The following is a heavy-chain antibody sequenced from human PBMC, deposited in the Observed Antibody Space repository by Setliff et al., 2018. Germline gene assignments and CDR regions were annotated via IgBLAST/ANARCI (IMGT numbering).Heavy chain of an antibody. CDR3: ARAVTYYDILTGQHHYDAFDI. Sequence: SVKVSCKASGYTFTSYGISWVRQAPGQGLEWMGWISAYNGNTNYAQKLQGRVTMTTDTSTSTAYMELRSLRSDDTAVYYCARAVTYYDILTGQHHYDAFDIWGQGTMVTVSS. V-gene: IGHV1-18*01. D-gene: IGHD3-9*01. CDR1: GYTFTSYG. CDR2: ISAYNGNT. J-gene: IGHJ3*02.